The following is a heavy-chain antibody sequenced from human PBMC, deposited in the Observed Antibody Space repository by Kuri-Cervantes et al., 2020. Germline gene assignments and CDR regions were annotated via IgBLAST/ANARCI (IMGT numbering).Heavy chain of an antibody. CDR2: IYYSGST. J-gene: IGHJ4*02. CDR1: GGSISSYY. D-gene: IGHD7-27*01. CDR3: ARGLGIGRPIYYFDY. V-gene: IGHV4-59*08. Sequence: SETLSLTCTVSGGSISSYYWSWIRQPPGKGLEWIGYIYYSGSTNYNPSLKSRVTISVDTSKNQFSLKLSSVPAADTAVYYCARGLGIGRPIYYFDYWGQGTLVTVSS.